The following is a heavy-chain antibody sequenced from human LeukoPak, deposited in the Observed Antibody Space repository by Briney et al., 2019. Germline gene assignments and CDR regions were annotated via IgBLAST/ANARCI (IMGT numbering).Heavy chain of an antibody. Sequence: SETLSLTCTVSGGSISSYYWSWIRQPPGKGLEWIGYIYYSGSTNYNPSLKSRVTISVDTSKNQFSLKLSSVTAADTAVYYCARSDSWYPFDYWGQGTLVTVSS. V-gene: IGHV4-59*01. CDR3: ARSDSWYPFDY. J-gene: IGHJ4*02. CDR2: IYYSGST. D-gene: IGHD6-13*01. CDR1: GGSISSYY.